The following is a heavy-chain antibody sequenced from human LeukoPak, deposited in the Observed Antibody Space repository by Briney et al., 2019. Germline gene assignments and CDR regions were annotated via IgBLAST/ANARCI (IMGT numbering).Heavy chain of an antibody. Sequence: SETLSLTCTVSGGSISSYYWNWIRQPPGKGLEWIGYIYYSGSTKYNPSLKSRVTIPVDTSKNQFSLKLSSVTAADTAVYYCARASPFEEPPGYWGQGTLVTVSS. V-gene: IGHV4-59*01. CDR3: ARASPFEEPPGY. J-gene: IGHJ4*02. D-gene: IGHD1-26*01. CDR1: GGSISSYY. CDR2: IYYSGST.